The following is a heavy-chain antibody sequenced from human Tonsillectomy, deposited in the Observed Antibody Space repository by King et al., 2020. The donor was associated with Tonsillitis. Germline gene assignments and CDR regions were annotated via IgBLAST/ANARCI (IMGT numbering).Heavy chain of an antibody. CDR1: GFTFGDYD. CDR3: SRAGDYSNYDGAFDI. CDR2: IRSKAYGGTT. J-gene: IGHJ3*02. D-gene: IGHD4-11*01. V-gene: IGHV3-49*04. Sequence: VQLVESGGGLVQPGRSLRLSCTTSGFTFGDYDMNWVRQAPGKGLEWVGFIRSKAYGGTTEYAATVKGRFTISRDDSKSIAYLQMNSLKIEDTAEYYCSRAGDYSNYDGAFDIWGQGTMVTVSS.